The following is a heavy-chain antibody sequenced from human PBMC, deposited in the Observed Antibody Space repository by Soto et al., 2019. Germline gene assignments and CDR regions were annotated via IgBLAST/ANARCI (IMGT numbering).Heavy chain of an antibody. CDR3: ARSVACHFDY. J-gene: IGHJ4*02. CDR2: ITSDTKTI. CDR1: GFTFSVYS. D-gene: IGHD6-19*01. V-gene: IGHV3-48*02. Sequence: EVQLVESGGDLVQRGGSLRLSCVASGFTFSVYSMNWVRQAPGKGLEWFSYITSDTKTIKYADSVKSRFTIYRDNGKNSVYLQINSLRDEDTVVYYFARSVACHFDYWGQGTVVTVSS.